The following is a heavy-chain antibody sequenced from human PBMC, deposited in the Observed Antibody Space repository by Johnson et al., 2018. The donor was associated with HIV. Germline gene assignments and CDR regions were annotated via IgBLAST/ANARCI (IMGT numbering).Heavy chain of an antibody. V-gene: IGHV3-20*04. J-gene: IGHJ3*02. D-gene: IGHD2-2*01. CDR1: GFTFDDYG. CDR3: ARAGLGYCSSTSCRGDAFDI. CDR2: INWNGGST. Sequence: VQLVESGGGVVRPGGSLRLSCAASGFTFDDYGMSWVRQAPGKGLEWVSGINWNGGSTGYADSVQGRFTISRYNAKNSLYLQMNSLSAEDTALYYCARAGLGYCSSTSCRGDAFDIWGQGTMVTVSS.